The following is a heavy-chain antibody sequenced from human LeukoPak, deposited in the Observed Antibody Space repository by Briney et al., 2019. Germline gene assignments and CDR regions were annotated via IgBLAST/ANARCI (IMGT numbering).Heavy chain of an antibody. V-gene: IGHV3-48*03. J-gene: IGHJ4*02. CDR3: ARDYYDYIGAFDY. Sequence: PGGSLRLSCAASGFTFSSYEMIWVRQAPGKGLEWVSYISGSGSTINYADSVKGRFTFSRDNAKNSLYLQMNSLRAEDTAAYYCARDYYDYIGAFDYWGQGTLVTVSS. CDR1: GFTFSSYE. CDR2: ISGSGSTI. D-gene: IGHD3-22*01.